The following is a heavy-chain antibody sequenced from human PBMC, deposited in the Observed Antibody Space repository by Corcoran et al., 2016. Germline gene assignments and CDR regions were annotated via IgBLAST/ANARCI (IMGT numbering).Heavy chain of an antibody. CDR3: ARALLQQQLDRAPLAYYYYYGMDV. CDR2: INPSGGST. D-gene: IGHD6-13*01. Sequence: QVQLVQSGAEVKKPGASVKVSCKASGYTFTSYYMHWVRQAPGQGLEWMGIINPSGGSTSYAQKFQGRVTMTRDTSTSTVYMELSSLRSEDTAGYYCARALLQQQLDRAPLAYYYYYGMDVWGQGTTVTVSS. CDR1: GYTFTSYY. V-gene: IGHV1-46*01. J-gene: IGHJ6*02.